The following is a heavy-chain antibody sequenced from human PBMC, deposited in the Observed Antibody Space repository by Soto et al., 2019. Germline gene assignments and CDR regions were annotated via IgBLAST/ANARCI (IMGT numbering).Heavy chain of an antibody. CDR2: IKSKTDGGTT. J-gene: IGHJ4*02. CDR1: GFTFSNAW. CDR3: TTEVGYVGGGYFDY. D-gene: IGHD1-26*01. Sequence: GGSLRLSCAASGFTFSNAWMNWVRQAPGKGLEWVGRIKSKTDGGTTDYAAPVKGRFTISRDDSKNTLYLQMNSLKTEDTAVYYCTTEVGYVGGGYFDYWGQGTLVTVSS. V-gene: IGHV3-15*07.